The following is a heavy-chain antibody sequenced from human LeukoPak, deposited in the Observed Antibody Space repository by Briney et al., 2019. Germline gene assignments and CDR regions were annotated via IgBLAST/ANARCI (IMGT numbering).Heavy chain of an antibody. J-gene: IGHJ3*02. CDR3: ARRGMPGYSSGWYGDAFDI. CDR1: GGSISSYY. Sequence: SETLSLTCAVSGGSISSYYWSWIRQPPGKGLEWVGYIYYSGSTNYNPSLKSRVTISVDTSKNQFSLKLSSVTAADTAVYYCARRGMPGYSSGWYGDAFDIWGQGTMVTVSS. CDR2: IYYSGST. D-gene: IGHD6-19*01. V-gene: IGHV4-59*08.